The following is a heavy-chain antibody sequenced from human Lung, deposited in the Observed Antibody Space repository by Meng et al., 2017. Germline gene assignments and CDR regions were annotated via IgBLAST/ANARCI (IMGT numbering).Heavy chain of an antibody. CDR2: ISSNSYYI. J-gene: IGHJ4*02. Sequence: EGQAEEVGGGLVQPGESLRLSCAASGVTFSSYSMNWVRQAPGKGLEWVSYISSNSYYIYYAGSVKGRFTISRDNAKNSVYLQMNSLRAEDTAVYYCARGDTSMLDYWGQGTLVTVSS. V-gene: IGHV3-21*05. CDR3: ARGDTSMLDY. D-gene: IGHD5-18*01. CDR1: GVTFSSYS.